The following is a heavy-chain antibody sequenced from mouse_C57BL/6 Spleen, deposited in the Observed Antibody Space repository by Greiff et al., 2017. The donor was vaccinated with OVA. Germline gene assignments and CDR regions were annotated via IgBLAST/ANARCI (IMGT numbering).Heavy chain of an antibody. V-gene: IGHV1-76*01. CDR3: ARELGRGWFAY. D-gene: IGHD4-1*01. CDR1: GYTFTDYY. J-gene: IGHJ3*01. Sequence: VQLVESGAELVRPGASVKLSCKASGYTFTDYYINWVKQRPGQGLEWIARIYPGSGNTYYNEKFKGKATLTAEKSSSTAYMQLSSLTSEDSAVYFCARELGRGWFAYWGQGTLVTVSA. CDR2: IYPGSGNT.